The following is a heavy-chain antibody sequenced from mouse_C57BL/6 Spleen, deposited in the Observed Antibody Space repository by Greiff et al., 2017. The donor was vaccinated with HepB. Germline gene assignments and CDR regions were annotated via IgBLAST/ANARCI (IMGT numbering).Heavy chain of an antibody. CDR2: ISSGSSTI. D-gene: IGHD3-2*02. J-gene: IGHJ4*01. Sequence: EVKLVESGGGLVKPGGSLKLSCAASGFTFSDYGMHWVRQAPEKGLEWVAYISSGSSTIYYADTVKGRFTISRDNAKNTLFLQMTSLRSEDTAMYYCARNSFTLRLPSSYAMDYWGQGTSVTVSS. V-gene: IGHV5-17*01. CDR3: ARNSFTLRLPSSYAMDY. CDR1: GFTFSDYG.